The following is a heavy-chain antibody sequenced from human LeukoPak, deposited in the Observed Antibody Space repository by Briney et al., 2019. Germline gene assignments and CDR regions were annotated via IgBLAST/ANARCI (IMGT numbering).Heavy chain of an antibody. CDR1: GYTFTSYG. CDR3: ARDNSVGDNAWWFDP. J-gene: IGHJ5*02. V-gene: IGHV1-46*01. Sequence: ASVKVSCKASGYTFTSYGISWVRQAPGQGLEWMGLINPTGDSTGYAQKFQGRVTMTRDMSTSTDYMELSSLRSEDTAIYYCARDNSVGDNAWWFDPWGQGTLVTVS. D-gene: IGHD1-26*01. CDR2: INPTGDST.